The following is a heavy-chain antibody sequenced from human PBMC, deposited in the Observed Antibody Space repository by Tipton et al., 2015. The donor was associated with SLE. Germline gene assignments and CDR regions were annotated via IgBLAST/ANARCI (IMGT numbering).Heavy chain of an antibody. Sequence: TLSLTCTVSGYSISSDYYWGWIRQPPGKGLTWVGNIYLSGNTYYSPSLRSRLTISIDASKNQFSMGLTSVTAADTAVYYCARDGDAIVGTTGAFDIWGQGTMVTVSS. V-gene: IGHV4-38-2*02. D-gene: IGHD1-26*01. CDR3: ARDGDAIVGTTGAFDI. J-gene: IGHJ3*02. CDR2: IYLSGNT. CDR1: GYSISSDYY.